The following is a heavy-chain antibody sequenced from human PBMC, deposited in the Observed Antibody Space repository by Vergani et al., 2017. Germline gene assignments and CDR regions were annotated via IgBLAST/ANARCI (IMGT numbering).Heavy chain of an antibody. D-gene: IGHD3-22*01. V-gene: IGHV5-10-1*01. J-gene: IGHJ4*02. CDR3: ARSYAPLHYYDSSGYLMGVDY. CDR2: IDPSDSYT. Sequence: VQLVQSGAEVKKPGESLRISCKGSGYSFTSYWISWVRQMPGKGLEWMGRIDPSDSYTNYSPSFQGHVTISADKSISTAYLQWSSLKASDTAMYYCARSYAPLHYYDSSGYLMGVDYWGQGTLVTVSS. CDR1: GYSFTSYW.